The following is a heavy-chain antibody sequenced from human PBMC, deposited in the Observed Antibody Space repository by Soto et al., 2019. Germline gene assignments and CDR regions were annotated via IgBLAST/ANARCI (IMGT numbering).Heavy chain of an antibody. V-gene: IGHV3-23*01. CDR1: GWTFSHYA. D-gene: IGHD3-9*01. J-gene: IGHJ1*01. CDR2: ISGSGGST. Sequence: GRSLSLSSPAPGWTFSHYAISCVPQAKGKGLEWVSVISGSGGSTYDADSVKGRFTLSRDNSKNTVYLQMNSLRAEDTAVYYCAKDSPVGVPLLRDLHDWGQGTLVTGSS. CDR3: AKDSPVGVPLLRDLHD.